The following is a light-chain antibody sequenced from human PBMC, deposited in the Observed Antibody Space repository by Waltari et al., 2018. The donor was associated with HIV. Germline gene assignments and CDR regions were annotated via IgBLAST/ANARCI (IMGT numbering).Light chain of an antibody. CDR2: NTN. V-gene: IGLV8-61*01. Sequence: QTVVTQEPSFSVSPGGTVTLTCGLSSGPVSTSYYPSWYQQTPGQAPRPLIYNTNTRSSGVPDRFSGSILGNKAALTITGAQADDESDYYCVLYMGRGIVVFGGGTSLTVL. CDR1: SGPVSTSYY. CDR3: VLYMGRGIVV. J-gene: IGLJ2*01.